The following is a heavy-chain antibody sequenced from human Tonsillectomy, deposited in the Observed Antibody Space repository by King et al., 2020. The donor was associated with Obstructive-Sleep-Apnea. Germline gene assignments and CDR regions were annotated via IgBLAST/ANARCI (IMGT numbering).Heavy chain of an antibody. CDR1: GFSLSTSGVG. Sequence: ITLKESGPTLVKPTQTLTLTCTFSGFSLSTSGVGVGWIRQPPGKALEWLSLIYWDDDNRYSPSLKNRRTITKDTSKNPVVLTMTNMDPVDTATYYCAHTYYSPDYWGQGTLVTVSS. CDR3: AHTYYSPDY. J-gene: IGHJ4*02. D-gene: IGHD3-10*01. CDR2: IYWDDDN. V-gene: IGHV2-5*02.